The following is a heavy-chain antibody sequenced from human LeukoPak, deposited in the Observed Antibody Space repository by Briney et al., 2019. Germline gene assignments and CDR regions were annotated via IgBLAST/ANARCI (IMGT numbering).Heavy chain of an antibody. CDR2: ISGRSSII. D-gene: IGHD1-1*01. Sequence: GGSLRLSCAASGFTFSDFAMNWVRQAPGKGLEWISYISGRSSIIHYADSVKGRFTISRDNAKNSLSLQMNSLRDEDTAVYYCARPYRLENLWGQGTTVIVSS. CDR3: ARPYRLENL. V-gene: IGHV3-48*02. CDR1: GFTFSDFA. J-gene: IGHJ6*02.